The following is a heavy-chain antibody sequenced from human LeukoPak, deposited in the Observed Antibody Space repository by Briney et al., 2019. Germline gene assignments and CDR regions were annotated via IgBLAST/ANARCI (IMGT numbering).Heavy chain of an antibody. CDR1: RYTFTSYY. CDR2: INPSGGST. CDR3: ARANCFYYYGMDV. J-gene: IGHJ6*02. Sequence: ASVKVSCKASRYTFTSYYMHWVRQAPGQGREWMGIINPSGGSTSYAQKFQGRVTMTRDTSTSTVYMELSTLRSEATGVYYCARANCFYYYGMDVWGQGTTVTVSS. D-gene: IGHD2-21*01. V-gene: IGHV1-46*01.